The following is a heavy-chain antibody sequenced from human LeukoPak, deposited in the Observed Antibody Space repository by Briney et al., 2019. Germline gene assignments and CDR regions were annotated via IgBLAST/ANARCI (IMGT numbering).Heavy chain of an antibody. CDR2: ISSNGGST. J-gene: IGHJ4*02. V-gene: IGHV3-64D*06. CDR1: GFTFSSYA. D-gene: IGHD1-1*01. Sequence: GGSLRLSCSASGFTFSSYAMHWVRQAPGKGLEYVSAISSNGGSTYYADSVKGRFTISRDNSKNTPYLQMSSLRAEDTAVYYCVVQGWVFRAPTQYYFDYWGQGTLVTVSS. CDR3: VVQGWVFRAPTQYYFDY.